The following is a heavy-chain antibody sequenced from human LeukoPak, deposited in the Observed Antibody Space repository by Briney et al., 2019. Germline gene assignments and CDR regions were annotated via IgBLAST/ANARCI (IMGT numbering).Heavy chain of an antibody. CDR1: GVSISSSSYY. D-gene: IGHD5-18*01. CDR2: IYYSGST. V-gene: IGHV4-39*07. Sequence: SETLSLTFTVSGVSISSSSYYWGWIRQPPGKGLEWIGSIYYSGSTYYNPSLKSRVTISVDTSKNQFSPQLSSVTAADKAVYYCARDLERQLWLPRYFDYWGQGTLVTVSS. J-gene: IGHJ4*02. CDR3: ARDLERQLWLPRYFDY.